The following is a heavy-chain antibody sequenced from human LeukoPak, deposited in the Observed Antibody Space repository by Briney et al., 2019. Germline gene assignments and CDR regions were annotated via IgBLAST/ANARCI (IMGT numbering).Heavy chain of an antibody. V-gene: IGHV3-23*01. CDR1: GFTFSSYA. CDR2: ISGSGGST. J-gene: IGHJ4*02. Sequence: PGGSLRLSCAASGFTFSSYAMGGVREAPGKGLGWVSAISGSGGSTYYADSVRGRFTISRDNSKNTLYLQMNSLRAEDTAVYYCAKVRGRVSPLDYWGQGTLVTVSS. CDR3: AKVRGRVSPLDY. D-gene: IGHD2-8*01.